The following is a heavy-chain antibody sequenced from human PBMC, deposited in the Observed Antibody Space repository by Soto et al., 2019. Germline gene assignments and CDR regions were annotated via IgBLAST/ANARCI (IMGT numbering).Heavy chain of an antibody. CDR3: ARFWDSSGYYPFDI. CDR2: IIPIFGTA. D-gene: IGHD3-22*01. J-gene: IGHJ3*02. CDR1: GGPLISYA. Sequence: SVKVSCKASGGPLISYASIWVRQAPGQGLEWMGGIIPIFGTANYAQKFQGRVTITADKSTSTAYMELSSLRSEDTAVYYCARFWDSSGYYPFDICGQGTMVTVPS. V-gene: IGHV1-69*06.